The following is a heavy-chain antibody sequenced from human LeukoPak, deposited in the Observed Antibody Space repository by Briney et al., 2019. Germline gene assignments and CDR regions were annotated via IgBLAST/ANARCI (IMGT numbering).Heavy chain of an antibody. CDR2: ISSSSSYI. V-gene: IGHV3-21*01. CDR3: ARMYSSSWCNAFDI. J-gene: IGHJ3*02. CDR1: GFTFSSYS. Sequence: GGSLRLSCAASGFTFSSYSMNWVRQAPGKGLEWVSSISSSSSYIYYADSVKGRFTISRDNAKNSLYLQMNSLRAEDTAVYYCARMYSSSWCNAFDIWGQGTMVTVSS. D-gene: IGHD6-13*01.